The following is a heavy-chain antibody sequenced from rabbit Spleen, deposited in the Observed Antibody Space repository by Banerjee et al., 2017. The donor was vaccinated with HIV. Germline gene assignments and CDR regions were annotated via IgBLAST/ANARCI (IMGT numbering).Heavy chain of an antibody. CDR2: IRGANSGDI. Sequence: QEQLEESGGDLVKPEGSLTLTCTVSGFSFSNSYWICWVRQPPGKRPEWIGCIRGANSGDIWYANWATGRFTISKTSPTTVTLQMTSLIVADTATYFCARNLENYAGSSYLDLWGQGTLVTVS. V-gene: IGHV1S45*01. CDR3: ARNLENYAGSSYLDL. D-gene: IGHD8-1*01. J-gene: IGHJ4*01. CDR1: GFSFSNSYW.